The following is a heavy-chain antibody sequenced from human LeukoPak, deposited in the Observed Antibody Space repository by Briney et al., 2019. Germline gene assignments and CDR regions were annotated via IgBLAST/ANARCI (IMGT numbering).Heavy chain of an antibody. Sequence: PSETLSLTCTASGGSISSSSYYWGWIRQPPGKGLEWIGSIYYSGSTYYNPSLKRRVTISVDTSKNQFSLKLSSVTDADTAVYYCAWGLRTRIDIWGQGTMVTVSS. CDR2: IYYSGST. CDR1: GGSISSSSYY. CDR3: AWGLRTRIDI. V-gene: IGHV4-39*01. D-gene: IGHD2-21*02. J-gene: IGHJ3*02.